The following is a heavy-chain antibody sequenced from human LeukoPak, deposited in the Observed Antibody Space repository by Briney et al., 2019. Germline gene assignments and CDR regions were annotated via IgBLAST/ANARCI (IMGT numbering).Heavy chain of an antibody. J-gene: IGHJ1*01. D-gene: IGHD1-26*01. Sequence: GSLRLSCAASGFTFSSYAMSWVRQAPGKGLEWVSGISGSGGSTYYADSVKGRFTISRDNSEDTLYLQMSSLRAEDTAVYYCAKDLYSGSHAECFQHWGQGTLVTVSS. CDR1: GFTFSSYA. V-gene: IGHV3-23*01. CDR2: ISGSGGST. CDR3: AKDLYSGSHAECFQH.